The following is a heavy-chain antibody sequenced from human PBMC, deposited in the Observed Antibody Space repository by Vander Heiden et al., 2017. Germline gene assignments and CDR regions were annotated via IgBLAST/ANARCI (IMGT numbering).Heavy chain of an antibody. Sequence: QVQLVESGGGLVEPGRSMRLSCVASGFTFSSFRVDWVRQAPGKGLELVAVIWSERNNKYYADSLKGRFTISRDNSKHTLYLQMNSLRAEDTAVYYCARDKMVRGVIYYHYGMDVWGQGTTVTVSS. CDR1: GFTFSSFR. D-gene: IGHD3-10*01. CDR3: ARDKMVRGVIYYHYGMDV. V-gene: IGHV3-33*01. J-gene: IGHJ6*02. CDR2: IWSERNNK.